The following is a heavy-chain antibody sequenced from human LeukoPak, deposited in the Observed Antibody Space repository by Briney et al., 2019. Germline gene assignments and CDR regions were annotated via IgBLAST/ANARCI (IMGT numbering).Heavy chain of an antibody. V-gene: IGHV3-49*04. D-gene: IGHD6-13*01. CDR3: TRVGSSFFYFFDF. Sequence: GGSLRLSCTTSGFTLGDYGLTWVRQAPGKGLEWVGFIGSKAFGGTTEYAASVKGRFTISRDDSKSIAYLQMSSLKTEDTAVYYCTRVGSSFFYFFDFWGQGTLVTVSS. J-gene: IGHJ4*02. CDR1: GFTLGDYG. CDR2: IGSKAFGGTT.